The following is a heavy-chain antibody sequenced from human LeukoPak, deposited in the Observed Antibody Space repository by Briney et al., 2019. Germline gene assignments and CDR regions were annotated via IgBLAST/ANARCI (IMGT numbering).Heavy chain of an antibody. Sequence: GGSLRLSCAASGFTFSSHAMHWVRQATGKGLEWVAVISYDGSNKYYADSVKGRFTISRDNSKNTLYLQMNSLRAEDTAVYYCALWFGELLYPPWSTFDYWGQGTLVTVSS. CDR1: GFTFSSHA. CDR3: ALWFGELLYPPWSTFDY. D-gene: IGHD3-10*01. V-gene: IGHV3-30-3*01. J-gene: IGHJ4*02. CDR2: ISYDGSNK.